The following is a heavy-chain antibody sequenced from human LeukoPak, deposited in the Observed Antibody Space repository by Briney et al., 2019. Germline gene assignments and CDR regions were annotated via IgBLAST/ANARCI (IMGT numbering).Heavy chain of an antibody. CDR3: SRERGPFCPFGS. CDR2: ISLAGQT. V-gene: IGHV4-4*02. Sequence: SGTLSLTCGVSGGSISGTNLWSWVRQPPGQGLEWIGEISLAGQTNYNPSLNGRVTMSLDKSSNQLSLHLTSVTAADTATYFCSRERGPFCPFGSWGQGTLVIVSS. D-gene: IGHD3-3*01. CDR1: GGSISGTNL. J-gene: IGHJ4*02.